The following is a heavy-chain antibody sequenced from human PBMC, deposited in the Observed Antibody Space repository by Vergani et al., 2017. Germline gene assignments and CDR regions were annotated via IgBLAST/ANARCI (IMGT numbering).Heavy chain of an antibody. V-gene: IGHV4-34*01. D-gene: IGHD1-26*01. Sequence: QVQLQQWGAGLLKPSETLSLTCAVYGGSFSGYYWSWIRQPPGKGLEWIGEINHSGSTNYNPSLKSRVTISVDTSKNQFSLKLSSVTAADTAVYYCARDREWDGSFHFDNWGRGTLVIVSS. CDR2: INHSGST. J-gene: IGHJ4*02. CDR1: GGSFSGYY. CDR3: ARDREWDGSFHFDN.